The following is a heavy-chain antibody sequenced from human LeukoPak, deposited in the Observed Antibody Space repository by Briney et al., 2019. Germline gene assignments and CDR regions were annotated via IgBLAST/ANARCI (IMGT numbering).Heavy chain of an antibody. CDR3: TRDVQEAYDI. V-gene: IGHV3-7*01. Sequence: GGSLRLSCEASGFRFGGFWMNWVRQAPGKGPERVANINQDGSEKLYVDSVKGRFTISRDNAKNSLYLQMNSLRVEDTAVYYCTRDVQEAYDIWGHGTMVTVSS. CDR2: INQDGSEK. CDR1: GFRFGGFW. J-gene: IGHJ3*02. D-gene: IGHD3-16*01.